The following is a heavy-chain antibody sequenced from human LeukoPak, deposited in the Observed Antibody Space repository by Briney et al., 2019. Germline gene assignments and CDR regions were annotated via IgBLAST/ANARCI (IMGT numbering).Heavy chain of an antibody. D-gene: IGHD3-9*01. CDR2: INHTGST. CDR1: GGSLSGAY. Sequence: PSETLSLTCTVQGGSLSGAYWTWIRQPPGKGLEWIGEINHTGSTNYNPSFKSRVTMSADTPKNQFSLNLTSVTAADTALYYCARGPVRLARPYDYWGEGTLVTVPS. V-gene: IGHV4-34*01. CDR3: ARGPVRLARPYDY. J-gene: IGHJ4*02.